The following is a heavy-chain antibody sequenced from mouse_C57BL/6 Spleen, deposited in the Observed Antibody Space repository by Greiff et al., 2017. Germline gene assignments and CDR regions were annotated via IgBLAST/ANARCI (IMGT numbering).Heavy chain of an antibody. CDR2: IDPETGGT. CDR3: AKDSSGYGAY. Sequence: QVQLQQSGAELVRPGASVTLSCKASGYTFTDYEMHWVKQTPVHGLEWIGAIDPETGGTAYNQKFKGKAILTADKSSSTAYMQLSRLTYKDAADYDSAKDSSGYGAYWGQGTLVTVSA. V-gene: IGHV1-15*01. J-gene: IGHJ3*01. D-gene: IGHD3-2*02. CDR1: GYTFTDYE.